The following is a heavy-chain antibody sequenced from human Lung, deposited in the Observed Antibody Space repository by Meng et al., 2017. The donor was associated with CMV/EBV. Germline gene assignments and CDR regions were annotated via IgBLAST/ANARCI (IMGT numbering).Heavy chain of an antibody. D-gene: IGHD2-2*02. J-gene: IGHJ4*02. V-gene: IGHV1-18*01. CDR3: ARDLRTYCSRTNCYSGY. CDR1: GYTFTTYG. Sequence: SXXVSXKASGYTFTTYGITWVRQAPGPGREWMGWISTYSGDTHYAQKLQGRVTMTTDTSTSTAFMELRGLKSDDTAVYYCARDLRTYCSRTNCYSGYWGQGXLVTVSS. CDR2: ISTYSGDT.